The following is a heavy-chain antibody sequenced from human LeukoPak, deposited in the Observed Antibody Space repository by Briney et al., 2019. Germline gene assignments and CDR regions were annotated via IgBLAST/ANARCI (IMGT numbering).Heavy chain of an antibody. Sequence: GGSLRLSCAASGFTFSNFAIHWVRQAPGKGLEFVSGIRSTGDSTYYANSAKGRFTISRDNSKNTVSLQMNSLRAEDTAVYYCAGDGWHGLFTYWGQGTLVTVSS. V-gene: IGHV3-64*01. CDR2: IRSTGDST. J-gene: IGHJ4*02. CDR1: GFTFSNFA. D-gene: IGHD5-24*01. CDR3: AGDGWHGLFTY.